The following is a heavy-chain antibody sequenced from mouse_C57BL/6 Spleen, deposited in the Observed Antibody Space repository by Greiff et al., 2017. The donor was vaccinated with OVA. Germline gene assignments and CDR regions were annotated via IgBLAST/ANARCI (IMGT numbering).Heavy chain of an antibody. CDR3: AVYGSSYYYAMDY. V-gene: IGHV1-22*01. J-gene: IGHJ4*01. D-gene: IGHD1-1*01. CDR1: GYTFTDYN. CDR2: INPNNGGT. Sequence: VQLQQSGPELVKPGASVKMSCKASGYTFTDYNMHWVKQSHGKSLEWIGYINPNNGGTSYNQKFKGKATLTVNKSSSTAYMELRSLTSEDSAVYYCAVYGSSYYYAMDYWGQGTSVTVSS.